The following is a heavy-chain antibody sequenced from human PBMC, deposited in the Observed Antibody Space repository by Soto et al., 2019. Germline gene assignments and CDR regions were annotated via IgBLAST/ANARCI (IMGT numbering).Heavy chain of an antibody. CDR1: GFSLSTSGVG. D-gene: IGHD3-22*01. Sequence: SGPTLVNPTQTLTLTCTFSGFSLSTSGVGVGWIRQPPGKALEWPALIYWNDDKRYSPSLKSRLTITKDTSKNQVVLTMTNMDPVDTATYYCAHSPLSYYDSSGYLAANWFDPWGQGTLVTVSS. J-gene: IGHJ5*02. CDR2: IYWNDDK. V-gene: IGHV2-5*01. CDR3: AHSPLSYYDSSGYLAANWFDP.